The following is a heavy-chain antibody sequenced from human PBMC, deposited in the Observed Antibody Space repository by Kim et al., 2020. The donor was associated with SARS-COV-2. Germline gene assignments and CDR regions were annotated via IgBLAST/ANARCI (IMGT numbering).Heavy chain of an antibody. J-gene: IGHJ5*02. Sequence: GGSLRLSCAASGFTFSDYYMSWIRQAPGKGLEWVSYISSSGSTIYYADSVKGRFTISRDNDKNSLYLQMNSLRAEDTAVYYCARTLQCSGGSCSHNWFDPWGQGTLVTVSS. CDR1: GFTFSDYY. D-gene: IGHD2-15*01. CDR3: ARTLQCSGGSCSHNWFDP. V-gene: IGHV3-11*01. CDR2: ISSSGSTI.